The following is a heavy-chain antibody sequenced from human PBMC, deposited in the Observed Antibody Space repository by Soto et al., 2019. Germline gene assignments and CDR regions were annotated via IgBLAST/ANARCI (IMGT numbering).Heavy chain of an antibody. Sequence: QVQLVESGGDLVTPGGSLRLSCAASGFTFSDYYMAWVRQAPGRGLEWVSFISGKGRSTRYADSVKGPFTISRDNAKNSPSPQINSLSAEDTAIYYCVRESPRTVVVPAVEGDNWSDPWGQGTLVTVSS. CDR3: VRESPRTVVVPAVEGDNWSDP. D-gene: IGHD2-2*01. CDR2: ISGKGRST. J-gene: IGHJ5*02. V-gene: IGHV3-11*05. CDR1: GFTFSDYY.